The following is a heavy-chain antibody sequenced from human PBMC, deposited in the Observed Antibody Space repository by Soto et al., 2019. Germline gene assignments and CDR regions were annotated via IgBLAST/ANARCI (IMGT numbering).Heavy chain of an antibody. J-gene: IGHJ5*02. CDR3: ARVPSP. CDR1: XXSXXSGGYS. Sequence: XLTXAVSXXSXXSGGYSWSWIRQPPGKGLEWIWFIFPCGSPFYNPSLKSRVNISVDRSKNQFSLKLCSVTAADTAVYYCARVPSPWGQGTLVTVSS. V-gene: IGHV4-30-2*01. CDR2: IFPCGSP.